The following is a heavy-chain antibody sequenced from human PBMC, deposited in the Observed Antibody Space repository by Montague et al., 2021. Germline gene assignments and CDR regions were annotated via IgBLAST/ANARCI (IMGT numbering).Heavy chain of an antibody. CDR2: INEDGSEK. Sequence: SLRLSCAASGVTFDNYGMRWVRQAPGKGLEWVANINEDGSEKNYVDSVRGRFSISRDNTKKSLYLQMNSLRVEDTAVYYCARDRAAVSAWGHGTLVIVSS. D-gene: IGHD6-13*01. J-gene: IGHJ5*01. CDR3: ARDRAAVSA. CDR1: GVTFDNYG. V-gene: IGHV3-7*01.